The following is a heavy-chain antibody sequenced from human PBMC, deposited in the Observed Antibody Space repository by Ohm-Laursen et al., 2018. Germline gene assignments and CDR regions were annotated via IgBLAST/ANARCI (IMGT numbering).Heavy chain of an antibody. CDR2: ISGSGGST. CDR3: AKVGTGDEDY. V-gene: IGHV3-23*01. CDR1: GFTFSSYA. J-gene: IGHJ4*02. D-gene: IGHD7-27*01. Sequence: SLRLSCAAFGFTFSSYAMSWVRQAPGKGLEWVSAISGSGGSTYYADSVKGRFTTSRDNSKNTLYLQMNSLRAEDTAVYYCAKVGTGDEDYWGQGTLVTVSS.